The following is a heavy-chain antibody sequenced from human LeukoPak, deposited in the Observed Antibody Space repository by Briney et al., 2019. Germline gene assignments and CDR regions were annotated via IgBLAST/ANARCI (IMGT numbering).Heavy chain of an antibody. CDR2: IYYSGST. Sequence: PSETLSLTCTVSGGSISSYYWSWIRQPPGKGLEWIGYIYYSGSTNYNPSLKSRVTISVDTSKNQFSLKLSSVTAADTAVYYCASQMYSSGRYPFDYWGQGTLVIVSS. D-gene: IGHD6-19*01. J-gene: IGHJ4*02. CDR1: GGSISSYY. V-gene: IGHV4-59*01. CDR3: ASQMYSSGRYPFDY.